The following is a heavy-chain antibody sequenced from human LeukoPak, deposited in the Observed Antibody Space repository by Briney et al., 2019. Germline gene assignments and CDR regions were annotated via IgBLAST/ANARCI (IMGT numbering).Heavy chain of an antibody. D-gene: IGHD3-3*01. CDR3: ARVFDSPEWPYYYYYMDV. Sequence: PSETLSLTCTVSGGSISSYYWSWIRQPAGKGLEWVGRIYTSGSTNYNPSLKSRVTMSVDTSKNQFSLKLSSLTAADTAVYYCARVFDSPEWPYYYYYMDVWGKGTTVTVSS. CDR1: GGSISSYY. CDR2: IYTSGST. J-gene: IGHJ6*03. V-gene: IGHV4-4*07.